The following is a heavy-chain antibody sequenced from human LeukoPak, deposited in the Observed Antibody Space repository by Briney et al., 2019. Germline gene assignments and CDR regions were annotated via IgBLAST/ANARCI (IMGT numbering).Heavy chain of an antibody. CDR1: GFTFSSYW. D-gene: IGHD5-24*01. J-gene: IGHJ4*02. V-gene: IGHV3-7*03. CDR3: ARGGGDGYNFDY. Sequence: GGSLRLSCAASGFTFSSYWMNWARQAPGKGLEWVASINHNGNVNYYVDSVKGRFTISRDNAKNSLYLQMSNLRAEDTAVYFCARGGGDGYNFDYWGQGTLVTVSS. CDR2: INHNGNVN.